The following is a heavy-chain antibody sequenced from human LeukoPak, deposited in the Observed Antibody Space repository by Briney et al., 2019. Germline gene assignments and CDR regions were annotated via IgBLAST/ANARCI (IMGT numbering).Heavy chain of an antibody. V-gene: IGHV4-31*03. CDR3: ARTNDDSSGYYYFDY. CDR1: GFSISSGGYY. CDR2: IYYSGST. Sequence: SETLSLTGTVSGFSISSGGYYWSWIRQHPGKGLEWIGYIYYSGSTYYNPSLKSRVTISVDTSKNQFSLKLSSVTAADTAVYYCARTNDDSSGYYYFDYWGQGTLVTVSS. D-gene: IGHD3-22*01. J-gene: IGHJ4*02.